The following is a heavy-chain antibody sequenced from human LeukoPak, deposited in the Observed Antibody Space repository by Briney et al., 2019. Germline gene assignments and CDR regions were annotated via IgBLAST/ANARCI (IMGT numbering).Heavy chain of an antibody. V-gene: IGHV5-51*01. CDR1: GYRLTNNW. J-gene: IGHJ4*02. CDR3: ARPLHYYDSSGKTLKDY. D-gene: IGHD3-22*01. CDR2: IYPGDSDT. Sequence: GESRKISCKISGYRLTNNWIGWERQVPGKGLEWMGLIYPGDSDTRYSPSFQGQVTFSVDASISTAYPQLSGLRASDTAMYYCARPLHYYDSSGKTLKDYWGQGTLVTVSS.